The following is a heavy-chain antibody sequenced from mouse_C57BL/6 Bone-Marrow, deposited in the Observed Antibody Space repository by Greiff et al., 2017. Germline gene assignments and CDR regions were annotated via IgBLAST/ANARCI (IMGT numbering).Heavy chain of an antibody. V-gene: IGHV1-50*01. J-gene: IGHJ1*03. CDR1: GYTFTSYW. Sequence: VKLKQPGAELVKPGASVKLSCKASGYTFTSYWMQWVKQRPGQGLEWIGEIDPSDSYTNYNQKFKGKATLTVDTSSSTAYMQLSSLTSEDSAVYYCARLGLYDPYWYFDVWGTGTTVTVSS. D-gene: IGHD2-12*01. CDR3: ARLGLYDPYWYFDV. CDR2: IDPSDSYT.